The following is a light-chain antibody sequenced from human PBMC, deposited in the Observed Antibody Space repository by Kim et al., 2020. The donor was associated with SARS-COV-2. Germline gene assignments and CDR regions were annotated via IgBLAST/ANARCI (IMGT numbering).Light chain of an antibody. V-gene: IGLV2-8*01. CDR2: ELD. Sequence: QPVLTQPPSASGPPGQSVAISCTGTSSDVGAYNYVSWYQQHPGKAPKLMIYELDKRPSGVPDRFFGSKSGNTASLTVSGLQAEDEADYYCSSYAGSNNVLFGGGTQLTVL. J-gene: IGLJ2*01. CDR1: SSDVGAYNY. CDR3: SSYAGSNNVL.